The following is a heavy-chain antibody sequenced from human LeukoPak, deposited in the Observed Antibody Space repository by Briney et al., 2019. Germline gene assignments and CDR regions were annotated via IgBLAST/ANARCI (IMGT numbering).Heavy chain of an antibody. CDR1: ACTITGYY. CDR3: ARDEDIVVVPAAIVY. D-gene: IGHD2-2*01. J-gene: IGHJ4*02. V-gene: IGHV1-2*02. Sequence: ASVQVSCKACACTITGYYVHWVRSAPAQALERMGWINPNSGGTNYAQKFQGGVTMTRDTSISTAYMELSRLRSDDTAVYYCARDEDIVVVPAAIVYWGQGTLVTVSS. CDR2: INPNSGGT.